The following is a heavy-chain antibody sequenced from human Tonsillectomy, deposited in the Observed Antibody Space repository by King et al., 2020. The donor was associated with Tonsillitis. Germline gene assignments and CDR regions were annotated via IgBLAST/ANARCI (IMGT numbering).Heavy chain of an antibody. J-gene: IGHJ3*02. Sequence: MQLVQSGAEVKKPGASVKVSCKASGYTFDNYGISWVRQAPGQGPEWMGWISAYNGNTNYAQKLQGRVTMTTDTSTSTAYMELRSLRSDDTAVYYCARDALRFLDWLMGDAFDIWGQGTMVTVSS. CDR1: GYTFDNYG. CDR3: ARDALRFLDWLMGDAFDI. D-gene: IGHD3-3*01. CDR2: ISAYNGNT. V-gene: IGHV1-18*01.